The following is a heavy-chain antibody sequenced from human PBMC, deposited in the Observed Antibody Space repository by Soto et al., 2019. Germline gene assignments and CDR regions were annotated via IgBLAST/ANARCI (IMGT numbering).Heavy chain of an antibody. D-gene: IGHD5-18*01. CDR3: ARVFTDTAKVFDY. CDR1: GFTFSSYA. J-gene: IGHJ4*02. CDR2: IYSAGST. V-gene: IGHV3-23*03. Sequence: EVQLLESGGGLVQPGGSLRLSCAASGFTFSSYAMSWVRQAPGKGLEWVSIIYSAGSTYYADSVKGRFTISRDNSKNTVYLQMNSLRAEDTAVYYCARVFTDTAKVFDYWGQGTLVTVSS.